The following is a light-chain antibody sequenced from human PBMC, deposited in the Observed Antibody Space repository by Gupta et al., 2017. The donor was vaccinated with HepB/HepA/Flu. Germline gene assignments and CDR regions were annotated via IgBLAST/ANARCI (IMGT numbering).Light chain of an antibody. Sequence: EIVLTQSPGNLSLSPGERATLSCRASQSVTSYLAWYQQKPGQAPRLLIYGASSRATGIPDRFSGSGSGTDFTLTISRLEPEDFAVYYCQLYNTSPTWTCGQGTKVEIK. CDR3: QLYNTSPTWT. J-gene: IGKJ1*01. V-gene: IGKV3-20*01. CDR2: GAS. CDR1: QSVTSY.